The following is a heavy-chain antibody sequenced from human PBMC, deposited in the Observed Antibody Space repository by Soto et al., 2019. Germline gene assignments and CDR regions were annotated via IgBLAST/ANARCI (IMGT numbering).Heavy chain of an antibody. D-gene: IGHD2-15*01. Sequence: GGSLRLSCAASGFTFSNYWMHWVRQAPGKGLEWVSPTDADGINKHYADSVKGRFTISRDNSRNTLFLQMNSLTVEDTAVYHCARKEGGTHPFDYWGQGTLVTVSS. CDR1: GFTFSNYW. CDR2: TDADGINK. CDR3: ARKEGGTHPFDY. J-gene: IGHJ4*02. V-gene: IGHV3-74*01.